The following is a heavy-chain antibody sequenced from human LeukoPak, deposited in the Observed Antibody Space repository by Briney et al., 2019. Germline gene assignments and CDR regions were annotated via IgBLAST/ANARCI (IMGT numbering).Heavy chain of an antibody. Sequence: SETLSLTCTVSGGSISSYYWSWIRQPPGKGLEWIGYIYYSGSTNYNPSLKSRVTISVDTSKNQFSLKLSSVTAADMAVYYCARETLSDFWSGYYSWGQGTLVTVSS. CDR1: GGSISSYY. J-gene: IGHJ4*02. D-gene: IGHD3-3*01. CDR3: ARETLSDFWSGYYS. V-gene: IGHV4-59*01. CDR2: IYYSGST.